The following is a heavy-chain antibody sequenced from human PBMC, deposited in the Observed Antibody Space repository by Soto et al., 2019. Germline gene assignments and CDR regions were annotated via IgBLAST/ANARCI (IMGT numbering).Heavy chain of an antibody. CDR2: FIPILDMA. CDR3: AITYCRDNSCPRDFDF. J-gene: IGHJ4*02. D-gene: IGHD2-21*01. CDR1: GGTFNTYT. Sequence: QVQVVQSGAEVQKPESSVKVSCKPSGGTFNTYTVNWVRLAPGHGLEWMGRFIPILDMANYAQKCQDRVTITADRSTFTAYMELNSLTSDDTAVYYCAITYCRDNSCPRDFDFWGPGTRVTVSS. V-gene: IGHV1-69*02.